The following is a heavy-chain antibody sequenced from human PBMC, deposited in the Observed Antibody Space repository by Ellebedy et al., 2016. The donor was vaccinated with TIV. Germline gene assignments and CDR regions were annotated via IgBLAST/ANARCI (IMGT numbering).Heavy chain of an antibody. D-gene: IGHD3-3*01. J-gene: IGHJ4*02. CDR1: GFSFRSYW. Sequence: GESLKISCAASGFSFRSYWMSWVRQAPGRGLEWVANIRQDGNDKYYVDSVKGRFTISRDKPTNTLLLQMNSLRVEDTATYYCAKEIGVHCPPYFDYWGRGALVIVSS. CDR2: IRQDGNDK. V-gene: IGHV3-7*03. CDR3: AKEIGVHCPPYFDY.